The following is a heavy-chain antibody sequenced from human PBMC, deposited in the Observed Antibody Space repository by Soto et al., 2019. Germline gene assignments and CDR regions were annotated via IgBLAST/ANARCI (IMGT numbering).Heavy chain of an antibody. J-gene: IGHJ5*02. Sequence: VQLQQWGAGLLKPSETLSLTCAVYGGSFSGYYWSWIRQPPGKGLEWIGEINHSGSTNYNPSLKSRVTISVDTSKNQFSLKLSSVTAADTAVYYCASTPFDTPWFDPWGQGTLVTVSS. CDR2: INHSGST. D-gene: IGHD3-9*01. CDR1: GGSFSGYY. V-gene: IGHV4-34*01. CDR3: ASTPFDTPWFDP.